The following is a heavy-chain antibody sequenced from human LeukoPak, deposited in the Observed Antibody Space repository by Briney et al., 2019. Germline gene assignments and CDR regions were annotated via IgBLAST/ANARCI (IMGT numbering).Heavy chain of an antibody. CDR2: IKQGGSQK. D-gene: IGHD4-17*01. V-gene: IGHV3-7*01. CDR3: ARGPNFGDYVDFLDS. Sequence: PGGSLRLSCAASGFTFSSYEMNWVRQAPGKGLEWVANIKQGGSQKYYVDSVKGRFTISRDDAKSTLFLQMNNLRAEDSALYYCARGPNFGDYVDFLDSWGQGTLVTVSS. J-gene: IGHJ4*02. CDR1: GFTFSSYE.